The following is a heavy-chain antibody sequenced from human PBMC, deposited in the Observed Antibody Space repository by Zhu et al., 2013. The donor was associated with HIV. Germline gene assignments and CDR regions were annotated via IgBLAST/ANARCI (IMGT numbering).Heavy chain of an antibody. J-gene: IGHJ5*02. CDR3: ARSPEELLAFDP. CDR2: IIPIFGTA. CDR1: GGTFSSYA. V-gene: IGHV1-69*06. D-gene: IGHD3-10*01. Sequence: QVQLVQSGAEVKKPGSSVKVSCKASGGTFSSYAISWVRQAPGQGLEWMGGIIPIFGTANYAQKFQGRVTMTRDTSINTGYMELSRLRSDDTAVYYCARSPEELLAFDPWGQGTLVTVSS.